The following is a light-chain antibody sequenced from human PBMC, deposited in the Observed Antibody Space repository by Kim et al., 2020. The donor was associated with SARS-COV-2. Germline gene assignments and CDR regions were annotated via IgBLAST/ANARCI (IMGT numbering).Light chain of an antibody. J-gene: IGLJ3*02. CDR3: SSYTDTNRV. CDR2: EVS. CDR1: SSDVGAYNY. V-gene: IGLV2-8*01. Sequence: QSALTQPPSASGSPGQSVTISCTGTSSDVGAYNYVSWYQQHPGKAPKLVIYEVSKRPSGVPNRFSGSKSGNTASLTVSGLQAEDEADYYCSSYTDTNRVFGGGTQLTVL.